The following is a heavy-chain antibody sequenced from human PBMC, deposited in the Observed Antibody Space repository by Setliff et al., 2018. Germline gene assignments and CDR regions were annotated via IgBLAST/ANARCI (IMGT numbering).Heavy chain of an antibody. J-gene: IGHJ4*02. CDR2: IYYSGST. CDR3: ARTLYDYDILTGPGYYFDY. V-gene: IGHV4-39*07. CDR1: GGSISSSSYY. Sequence: TSETLSLTCTVSGGSISSSSYYWGWIRQPQGKGLEWIGSIYYSGSTYYNPSLKSRVTISVDTSKNQFSLKLISVTAADTAVYYCARTLYDYDILTGPGYYFDYWGQGTLVTVSS. D-gene: IGHD3-9*01.